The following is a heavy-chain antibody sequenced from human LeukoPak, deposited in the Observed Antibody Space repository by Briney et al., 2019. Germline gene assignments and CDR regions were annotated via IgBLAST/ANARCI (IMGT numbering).Heavy chain of an antibody. J-gene: IGHJ4*02. CDR1: GGSISSSIYY. CDR3: ASYYDSSGYYYFDY. CDR2: IYYSGTT. Sequence: SQTLSLTCTVSGGSISSSIYYWGWIRQPPGKGLEWIVSIYYSGTTYYNPSLKSRFTISVDTSKNQFSLKLSSVTAADTAVYYCASYYDSSGYYYFDYWGQGTLVTVSS. V-gene: IGHV4-39*07. D-gene: IGHD3-22*01.